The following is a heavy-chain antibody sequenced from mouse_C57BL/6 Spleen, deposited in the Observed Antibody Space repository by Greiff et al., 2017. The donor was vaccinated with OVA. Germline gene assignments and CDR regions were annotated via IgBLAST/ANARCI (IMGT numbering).Heavy chain of an antibody. CDR3: ARGPGSTSFDY. J-gene: IGHJ2*01. CDR2: IDPSDSET. D-gene: IGHD1-1*01. CDR1: GYTFTSYW. Sequence: QVQLKQPGAELVRPGSSVKLSCKASGYTFTSYWMHWVKQRPIQGLEWIGNIDPSDSETHYNQKFKDKATLTVDKSSSTAYMQLSSLTSEDSAVYYCARGPGSTSFDYWGKGTTLTVSS. V-gene: IGHV1-52*01.